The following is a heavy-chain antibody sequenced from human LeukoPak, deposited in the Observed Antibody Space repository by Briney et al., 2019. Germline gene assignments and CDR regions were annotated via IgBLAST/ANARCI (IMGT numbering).Heavy chain of an antibody. D-gene: IGHD3-10*01. J-gene: IGHJ5*02. V-gene: IGHV4-4*07. CDR2: IYTSGSA. CDR3: ARGRMFRGGGSDFPFNWFDP. CDR1: GRSISSYY. Sequence: SETLSLTCTVSGRSISSYYWGWIRQPAGKGLEWIGRIYTSGSANYNPSLTSRLTMSVATSKNQFSLKLNSVTAADTDVYYCARGRMFRGGGSDFPFNWFDPWGQGTLVTVSS.